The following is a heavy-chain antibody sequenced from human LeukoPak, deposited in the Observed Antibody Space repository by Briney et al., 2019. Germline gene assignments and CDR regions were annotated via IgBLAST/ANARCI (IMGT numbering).Heavy chain of an antibody. CDR2: INTNTGNP. Sequence: ASVKVSCKASGYTFTSYAMNWVRQAPGQGLEWMGWINTNTGNPTYAQGFTGRFVFSLDTSVSTAYLQISSLKAEDTAVYYCATSLVPDSSGYYQNWLDPWGQGTLVTVSS. CDR3: ATSLVPDSSGYYQNWLDP. D-gene: IGHD3-22*01. J-gene: IGHJ5*02. CDR1: GYTFTSYA. V-gene: IGHV7-4-1*02.